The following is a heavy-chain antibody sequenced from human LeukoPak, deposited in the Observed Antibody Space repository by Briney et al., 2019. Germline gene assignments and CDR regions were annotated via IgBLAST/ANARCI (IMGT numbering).Heavy chain of an antibody. D-gene: IGHD5-12*01. CDR3: AKDSYSGYDLYFDY. CDR2: IIGSGGST. J-gene: IGHJ4*02. Sequence: QAGGSLTLSCAASGFTFSSYAMSWVRQAPGKGLEWFSAIIGSGGSTYYAHSVKGRFTICRDNSTNTLYLQMNSLRAEDTAVYYCAKDSYSGYDLYFDYWGQGTLVTVSS. CDR1: GFTFSSYA. V-gene: IGHV3-23*01.